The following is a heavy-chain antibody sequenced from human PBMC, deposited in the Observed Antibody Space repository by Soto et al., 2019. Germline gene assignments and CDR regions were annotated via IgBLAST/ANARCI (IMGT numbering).Heavy chain of an antibody. CDR1: GYTFTSYD. CDR2: MNPNSGNT. V-gene: IGHV1-8*01. Sequence: ASVKVSCKASGYTFTSYDINWVRQATGQGLEWMGWMNPNSGNTGYAQKFQGRVTMTRNTSISTAYMELSSLRSEDTAEYYCATDTSSIAVAGTWGQGTLVTVSS. J-gene: IGHJ5*02. CDR3: ATDTSSIAVAGT. D-gene: IGHD6-19*01.